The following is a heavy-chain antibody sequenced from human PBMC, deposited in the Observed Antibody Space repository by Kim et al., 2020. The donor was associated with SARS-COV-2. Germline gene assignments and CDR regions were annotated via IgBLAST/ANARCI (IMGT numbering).Heavy chain of an antibody. Sequence: GGSLRLSCAASGFTFSSYAMHWVRQAPGKGLEWVAVISYDGSNKYYADPVKGRFTISRDNSKNTLYLQMNSLRAEDTAVYYCARSGSGSYSSPFDYWGQGTLVTVSS. CDR1: GFTFSSYA. CDR2: ISYDGSNK. D-gene: IGHD1-26*01. J-gene: IGHJ4*02. CDR3: ARSGSGSYSSPFDY. V-gene: IGHV3-30*04.